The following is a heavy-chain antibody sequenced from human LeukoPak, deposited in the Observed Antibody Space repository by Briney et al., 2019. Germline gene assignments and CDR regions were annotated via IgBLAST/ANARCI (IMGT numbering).Heavy chain of an antibody. CDR1: GFTFSSHV. D-gene: IGHD1-26*01. CDR2: IIDSGGDT. Sequence: PGASLRLSCAASGFTFSSHVMSWVRQAPGKGLEWVSSIIDSGGDTYYADSVKGRFTISRDNSKSTLYLQMNSLRAEDTAAYFCAKGRRDLLREFDSWGQGTLVTVSP. CDR3: AKGRRDLLREFDS. J-gene: IGHJ4*02. V-gene: IGHV3-23*01.